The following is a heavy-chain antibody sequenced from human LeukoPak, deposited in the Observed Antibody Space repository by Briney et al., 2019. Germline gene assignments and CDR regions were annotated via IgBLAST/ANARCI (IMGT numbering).Heavy chain of an antibody. Sequence: ASVKVSCKASGYSFTSYDISWVRQATGQGLEWMGWMNPNSGSTGYAQKFQGRVTITRNTSISTAYMELSGLRSEDTAVYYCARGRSTGYPYYLGQGTLVTVSS. D-gene: IGHD5-12*01. CDR2: MNPNSGST. J-gene: IGHJ4*02. CDR3: ARGRSTGYPYY. CDR1: GYSFTSYD. V-gene: IGHV1-8*01.